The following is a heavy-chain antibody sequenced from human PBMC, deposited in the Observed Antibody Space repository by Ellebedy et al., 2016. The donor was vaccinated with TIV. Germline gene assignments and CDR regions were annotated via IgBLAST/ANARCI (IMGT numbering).Heavy chain of an antibody. J-gene: IGHJ4*02. CDR2: IIPIFGTA. D-gene: IGHD1-26*01. Sequence: SVKVSXXASGGTFSSYAISWVRQAPGQGLEWMGGIIPIFGTANYAQKFQGRVTITADESTSTAYMELSSLRSEDTAVYYCARDYCSGSYSKGCFDYWGQGTLVTVSS. CDR3: ARDYCSGSYSKGCFDY. V-gene: IGHV1-69*13. CDR1: GGTFSSYA.